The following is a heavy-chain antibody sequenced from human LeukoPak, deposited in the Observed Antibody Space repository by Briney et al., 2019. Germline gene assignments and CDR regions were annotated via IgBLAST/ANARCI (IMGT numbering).Heavy chain of an antibody. CDR2: INEDGSYK. D-gene: IGHD1-1*01. V-gene: IGHV3-7*01. CDR1: GFTFTSYW. J-gene: IGHJ4*02. Sequence: GGSLRLSCAVSGFTFTSYWMSWVRQAPGKGLEWVANINEDGSYKFHADSVKGRLTISRDNSKNSLYLQMNSLRAEDTAVYYCAGYSGHLDADYWGQGTLVTVSS. CDR3: AGYSGHLDADY.